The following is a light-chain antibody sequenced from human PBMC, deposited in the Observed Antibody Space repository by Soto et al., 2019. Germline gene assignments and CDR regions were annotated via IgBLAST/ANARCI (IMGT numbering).Light chain of an antibody. CDR3: QPYNNWPLT. V-gene: IGKV3-15*01. CDR1: QSVTSN. Sequence: EIVLTQSPGTLSLSPGERATLSCRASQSVTSNLAWYQQKPGQAPRLLIYDTSTRATGVPTRFSGSRAGAEFTLTISSLQSEDVAVYYCQPYNNWPLTFGGGTKVDIK. J-gene: IGKJ4*02. CDR2: DTS.